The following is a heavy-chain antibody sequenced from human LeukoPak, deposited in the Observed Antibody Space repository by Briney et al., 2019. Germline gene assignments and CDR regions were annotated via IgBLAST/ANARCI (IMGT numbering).Heavy chain of an antibody. CDR3: AMPGEQYSGSLGDWFDP. V-gene: IGHV1-2*02. Sequence: ASVKVSCKASGYTFTGYYMHWVRQAPGQGLEWMGWINPNSGGTNYAQKFQGRVTMTRNTSISTAYMELSSLRSEDTAVYYCAMPGEQYSGSLGDWFDPWGQGTLVTVSS. D-gene: IGHD1-26*01. J-gene: IGHJ5*02. CDR1: GYTFTGYY. CDR2: INPNSGGT.